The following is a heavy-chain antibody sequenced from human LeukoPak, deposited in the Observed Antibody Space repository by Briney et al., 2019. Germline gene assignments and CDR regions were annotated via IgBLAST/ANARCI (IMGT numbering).Heavy chain of an antibody. CDR2: IYSTGST. Sequence: SETLSLTRTVSGGSINFYYWSWIRQPAGKGLEWIGRIYSTGSTNYSPSLKSRVTMSVDKSKNQFSLNLSSVTAADTAVYYCARGIAGPYSFDSWGQGTLVTVSS. D-gene: IGHD6-13*01. CDR3: ARGIAGPYSFDS. CDR1: GGSINFYY. J-gene: IGHJ4*02. V-gene: IGHV4-4*07.